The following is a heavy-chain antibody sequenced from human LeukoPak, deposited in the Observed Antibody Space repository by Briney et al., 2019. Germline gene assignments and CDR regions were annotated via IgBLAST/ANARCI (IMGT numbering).Heavy chain of an antibody. CDR2: IYYSGST. CDR1: GGSVSSGSYY. CDR3: ARTYDFWTLNGGMDV. Sequence: KPSETLSLTCTVSGGSVSSGSYYWSWIRQPPGKGLEWIGYIYYSGSTNYNPSLKSRVTISVDTSKNQFSLKLSSVTAADTAVYYCARTYDFWTLNGGMDVWGQGTTVTVSS. D-gene: IGHD3-3*01. J-gene: IGHJ6*02. V-gene: IGHV4-61*01.